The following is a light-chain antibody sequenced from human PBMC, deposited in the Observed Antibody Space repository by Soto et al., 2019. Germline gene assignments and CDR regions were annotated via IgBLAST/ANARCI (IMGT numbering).Light chain of an antibody. V-gene: IGLV2-11*01. CDR3: CSYAGTYTFV. CDR1: NSDIGTYNF. J-gene: IGLJ3*02. CDR2: DVT. Sequence: QSALTKPRSVSGSPGQSFTFSCIGTNSDIGTYNFVSWYQQYPGKAPKLMIYDVTTRPSGVPDRCSGSKSGNTASLTLSGLQADDEDDYYCCSYAGTYTFVFGGGTKVTVL.